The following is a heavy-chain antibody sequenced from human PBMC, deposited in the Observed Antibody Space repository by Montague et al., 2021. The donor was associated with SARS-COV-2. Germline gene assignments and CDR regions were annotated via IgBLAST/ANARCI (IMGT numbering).Heavy chain of an antibody. V-gene: IGHV3-33*01. CDR3: ARARATYYYYMDV. Sequence: SLRLSCAASGFTFSSYGMHWVRQAPGKGLEWVSAIWCDGSNTYSVDSVMGRFTIYRDNSKNTLYMKMNSLRAADTAVSYCARARATYYYYMDVWGKGTTVTVSS. CDR1: GFTFSSYG. J-gene: IGHJ6*03. CDR2: IWCDGSNT. D-gene: IGHD1-26*01.